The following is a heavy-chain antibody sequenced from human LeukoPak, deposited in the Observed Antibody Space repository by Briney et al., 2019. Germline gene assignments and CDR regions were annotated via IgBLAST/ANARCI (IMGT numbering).Heavy chain of an antibody. D-gene: IGHD3-22*01. Sequence: GGSLRLSCAASGFTFSSYGMSWVRQAPGKGLEWVSAISGSGGSTYYADSVKGRFTISRDNSKNTLYLQMNSLRAEDTAVYYCAKDRSRYTYYYDSSVAFDIWGQGTMVTVSS. CDR3: AKDRSRYTYYYDSSVAFDI. CDR1: GFTFSSYG. J-gene: IGHJ3*02. V-gene: IGHV3-23*01. CDR2: ISGSGGST.